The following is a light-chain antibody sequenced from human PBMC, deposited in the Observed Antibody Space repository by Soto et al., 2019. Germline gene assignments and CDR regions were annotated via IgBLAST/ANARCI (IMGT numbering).Light chain of an antibody. CDR3: QQANSFPLT. Sequence: DIQMTQSPSSVSASVGDRVTITCRASQGISSWIAWYQQKPGKAPKLLIYAASSLQSGVPSRFGGSGSGTDFTLTISSLQPEDFATYYCQQANSFPLTFGGGTQVEIK. CDR1: QGISSW. J-gene: IGKJ4*01. V-gene: IGKV1-12*01. CDR2: AAS.